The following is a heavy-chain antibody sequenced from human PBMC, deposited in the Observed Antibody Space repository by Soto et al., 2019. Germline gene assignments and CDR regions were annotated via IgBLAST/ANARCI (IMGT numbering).Heavy chain of an antibody. CDR3: TSPEGYSYGFDY. CDR1: GLTFSIYW. Sequence: EVQLVESGGGLVQPGGSLRLSCAASGLTFSIYWMSWVRQAPGKGLEWVANIKQDGSEEYYVDSVKGRFTISRDNAKNSLYLQMNSLRAEDTAVYYCTSPEGYSYGFDYWGQGTLVTVSS. V-gene: IGHV3-7*01. CDR2: IKQDGSEE. D-gene: IGHD5-18*01. J-gene: IGHJ4*02.